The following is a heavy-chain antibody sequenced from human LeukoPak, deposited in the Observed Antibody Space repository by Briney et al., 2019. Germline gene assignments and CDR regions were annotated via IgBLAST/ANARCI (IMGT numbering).Heavy chain of an antibody. CDR3: AKDRVRGYYDSSGYYPYYFDY. D-gene: IGHD3-22*01. J-gene: IGHJ4*02. CDR1: GFTFSSYG. CDR2: ISYDGSNK. V-gene: IGHV3-30*18. Sequence: AGGSLRLSCAASGFTFSSYGMHWVRQAPGKGLEWVAVISYDGSNKYYADSVKGRFTISRDNSKNTLYLQMNSLRAEDTAVYYCAKDRVRGYYDSSGYYPYYFDYWGQGTLVTVSS.